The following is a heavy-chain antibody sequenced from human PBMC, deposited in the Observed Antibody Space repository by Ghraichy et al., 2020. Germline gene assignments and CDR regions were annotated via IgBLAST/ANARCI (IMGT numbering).Heavy chain of an antibody. Sequence: SQTLSLTCTVSGGSISSYYWSWVRQPPGTGLEWIAYIYYSGTTNYNPSLKSRFTISVDTSKNQFSLRLSSVTAADTAVYYCARHYGDYGGVFDIWGQGTLVTVSS. CDR2: IYYSGTT. J-gene: IGHJ3*02. V-gene: IGHV4-59*08. D-gene: IGHD4-23*01. CDR1: GGSISSYY. CDR3: ARHYGDYGGVFDI.